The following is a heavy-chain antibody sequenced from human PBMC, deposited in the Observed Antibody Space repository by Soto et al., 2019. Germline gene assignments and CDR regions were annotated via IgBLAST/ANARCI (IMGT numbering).Heavy chain of an antibody. J-gene: IGHJ6*02. D-gene: IGHD5-18*01. Sequence: QVQLVQSGAEVKKPGSSVKVSCKASGGTFSSYAISWVRQAPGQGLEWMGGIIPIFGTANYAQKFQGRVRNTADKSTSPAYMELSSLRAEHTAVYYCARGQRGYSYGFKPYYYYGMDVCCQGTTDTVSS. CDR3: ARGQRGYSYGFKPYYYYGMDV. V-gene: IGHV1-69*06. CDR2: IIPIFGTA. CDR1: GGTFSSYA.